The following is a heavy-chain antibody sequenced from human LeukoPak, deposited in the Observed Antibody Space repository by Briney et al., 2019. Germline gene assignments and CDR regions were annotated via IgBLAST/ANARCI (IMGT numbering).Heavy chain of an antibody. V-gene: IGHV3-66*02. Sequence: GGSLRLSCAASGFTVSSNCMSWVRQAPGKGLEWVSVFYSGGSTYYADSVKGRFTISRDNSKNTLYLQMNSLRAEDTAVYYCARMGDYYDSSGRTGDYWGQGTLVTVSS. CDR2: FYSGGST. CDR1: GFTVSSNC. CDR3: ARMGDYYDSSGRTGDY. J-gene: IGHJ4*02. D-gene: IGHD3-22*01.